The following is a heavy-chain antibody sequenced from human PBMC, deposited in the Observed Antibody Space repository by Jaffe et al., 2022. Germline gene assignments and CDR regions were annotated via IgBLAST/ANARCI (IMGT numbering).Heavy chain of an antibody. D-gene: IGHD4-17*01. CDR3: AKEIWEDYGDLPGAFDI. CDR2: ISGSGGST. J-gene: IGHJ3*02. V-gene: IGHV3-23*01. Sequence: EVQLLESGGGLVQPGGSLRLSCAASGFTFSSYAMSWVRQAPGKGLEWVSAISGSGGSTYYADSVKGRFTISRDNSKNTLYLQMNSLRAEDTAVYYCAKEIWEDYGDLPGAFDIWGQGTMVTVSS. CDR1: GFTFSSYA.